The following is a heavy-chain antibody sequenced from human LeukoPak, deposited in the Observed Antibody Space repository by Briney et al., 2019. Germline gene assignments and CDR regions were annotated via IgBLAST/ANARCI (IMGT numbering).Heavy chain of an antibody. CDR2: IIPIFGTA. CDR3: ARGSGSYFDYYYGMDV. J-gene: IGHJ6*02. CDR1: GGTFSSYA. V-gene: IGHV1-69*13. Sequence: SVKVSCKASGGTFSSYAISWVRQAPGQGLEWMGGIIPIFGTANYAQKFQGRVTITADESTSTAYMELSSLRSEDTAVYYCARGSGSYFDYYYGMDVWGQGTTVTVSS. D-gene: IGHD1-26*01.